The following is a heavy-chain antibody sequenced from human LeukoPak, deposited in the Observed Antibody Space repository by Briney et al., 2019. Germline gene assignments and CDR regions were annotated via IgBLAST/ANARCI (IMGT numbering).Heavy chain of an antibody. D-gene: IGHD6-13*01. CDR1: GFTFSSYA. Sequence: GGSLRLSCAASGFTFSSYAMSWVRQAPGKGLEWVSAISGSGGSTYYADSVKGRFTISRDNSKITLYLQMNSLRAEDTAVYYCAKDRGRYSSSWNYFDYWGQGTLVTVSS. CDR3: AKDRGRYSSSWNYFDY. J-gene: IGHJ4*02. CDR2: ISGSGGST. V-gene: IGHV3-23*01.